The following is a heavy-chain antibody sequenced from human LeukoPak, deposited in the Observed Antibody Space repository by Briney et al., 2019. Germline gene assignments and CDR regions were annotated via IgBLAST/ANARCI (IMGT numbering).Heavy chain of an antibody. D-gene: IGHD3-10*01. CDR3: ARCLWFGEPGGHWFDP. Sequence: PSQTLSLTCAVSGGSISSGGYFWRWIRQPPGKGLEWIGYIYHSGSTYYNPSLKSRVTISVDRSKNQFSLKLSSVTAADTAVYYCARCLWFGEPGGHWFDPWGQGTLVTVSS. CDR2: IYHSGST. J-gene: IGHJ5*02. CDR1: GGSISSGGYF. V-gene: IGHV4-30-2*01.